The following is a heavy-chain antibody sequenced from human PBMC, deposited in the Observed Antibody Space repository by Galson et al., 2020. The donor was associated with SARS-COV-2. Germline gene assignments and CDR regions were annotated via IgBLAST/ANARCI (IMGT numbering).Heavy chain of an antibody. CDR2: INHSGSS. J-gene: IGHJ6*02. D-gene: IGHD3-10*01. CDR1: GCSFSGYY. V-gene: IGHV4-34*01. Sequence: SETLSLTCAVYGCSFSGYYWTWIRQPPGKGLEWIGDINHSGSSNYNPSLKSRVTMSVDTSKNQFSLKLSSVTAADTGVYYCAKRNELGCFGKLLLSNYSYGMDVWGQGTTVTVSS. CDR3: AKRNELGCFGKLLLSNYSYGMDV.